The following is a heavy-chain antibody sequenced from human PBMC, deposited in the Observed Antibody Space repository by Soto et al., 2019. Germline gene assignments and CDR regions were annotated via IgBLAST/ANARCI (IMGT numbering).Heavy chain of an antibody. CDR1: GGSISSYY. J-gene: IGHJ6*02. Sequence: PSETLSLTCTVSGGSISSYYWSWIRQPPGKGLEWIGYIYYSGSTNYNPSLKSRVTISVDTSKNQFSLKLSSVTAADTAVYYCARVHYYDILTGWPYYYGMDVWGQGTTVTVSS. D-gene: IGHD3-9*01. V-gene: IGHV4-59*01. CDR2: IYYSGST. CDR3: ARVHYYDILTGWPYYYGMDV.